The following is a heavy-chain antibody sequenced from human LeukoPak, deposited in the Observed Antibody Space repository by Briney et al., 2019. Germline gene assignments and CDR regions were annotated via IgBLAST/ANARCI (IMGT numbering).Heavy chain of an antibody. CDR1: GFTFSSYW. J-gene: IGHJ3*01. CDR3: ARSSYSSSSSV. D-gene: IGHD6-6*01. V-gene: IGHV3-74*01. CDR2: INNDGTTT. Sequence: GGSLRLSCAASGFTFSSYWMHWVRQAPGKGLVWVSRINNDGTTTVYADSVRGRFTISRDNAKNTLYLQMNSLRAEDTAVYYCARSSYSSSSSVWGQGTMVTVSS.